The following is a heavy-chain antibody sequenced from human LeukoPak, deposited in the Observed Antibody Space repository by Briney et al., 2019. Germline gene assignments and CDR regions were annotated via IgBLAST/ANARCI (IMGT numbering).Heavy chain of an antibody. CDR3: ARAYYDILTGYYDY. CDR1: GFTFSSYA. CDR2: KSYDGSNK. Sequence: GGSLRLSCAASGFTFSSYAMHWVRQAPGKGLEWVAVKSYDGSNKYYADSVKGRFTISRDNSKNTLYLQMNSLRAEDTAVYYCARAYYDILTGYYDYWGQGTLVTVSS. V-gene: IGHV3-30-3*01. D-gene: IGHD3-9*01. J-gene: IGHJ4*02.